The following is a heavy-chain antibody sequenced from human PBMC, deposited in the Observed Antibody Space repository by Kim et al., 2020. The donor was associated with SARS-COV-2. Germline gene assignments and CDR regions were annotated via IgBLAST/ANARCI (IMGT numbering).Heavy chain of an antibody. J-gene: IGHJ3*02. CDR1: GYTLTELS. Sequence: ASVKVSCKVSGYTLTELSMHWVRQAPGKGLEWMGGFDPEDGETIYAQKFQGRVTMTEDTSTDTAYMELSSLRSEDTAVYYCATKGHYDILTGYYRTDAFDIWGQGTMVTVSS. D-gene: IGHD3-9*01. V-gene: IGHV1-24*01. CDR3: ATKGHYDILTGYYRTDAFDI. CDR2: FDPEDGET.